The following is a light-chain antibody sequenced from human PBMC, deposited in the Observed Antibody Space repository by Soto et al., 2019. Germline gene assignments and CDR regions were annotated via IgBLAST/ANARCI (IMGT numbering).Light chain of an antibody. CDR2: GAS. CDR1: QSVGNN. CDR3: QQYNKWPLT. J-gene: IGKJ1*01. Sequence: EVVMAQSPVTLSVSPGDGAALSCRASQSVGNNLAWYQQKPGQAPRRLVYGASTRATGVPARFSGSGSGTEFTLTISSLGSEDFAVYYCQQYNKWPLTFGQGTKVDIK. V-gene: IGKV3-15*01.